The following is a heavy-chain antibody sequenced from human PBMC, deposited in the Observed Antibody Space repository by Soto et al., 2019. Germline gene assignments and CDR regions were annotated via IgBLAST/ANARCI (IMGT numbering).Heavy chain of an antibody. J-gene: IGHJ4*02. CDR1: GYTFTSYY. Sequence: QVQLVQSGAEVKKPGASVKVSCKASGYTFTSYYMHWVRQAPGQGLEWMGIINPSGGSTSYAQKFQGRVTMTSDTSTSTVYMELSILRSEDMAVYYCARVYCSGGSCYSIDYWGQGTLVTVSS. V-gene: IGHV1-46*03. D-gene: IGHD2-15*01. CDR3: ARVYCSGGSCYSIDY. CDR2: INPSGGST.